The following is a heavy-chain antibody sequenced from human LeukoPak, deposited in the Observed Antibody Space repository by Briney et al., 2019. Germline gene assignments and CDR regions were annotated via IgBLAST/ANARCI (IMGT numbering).Heavy chain of an antibody. D-gene: IGHD6-25*01. V-gene: IGHV3-21*01. CDR2: ISSSSSYI. J-gene: IGHJ4*02. Sequence: GGSLRLPCAASGFTFSSYSMNWVRQAPGKGLEWVSSISSSSSYIYYADSVKGRFTISRDNAKNSLYLQMNSLRAEDTAVYYCARVRYSSDFYFDYWGLGTLVAVSS. CDR1: GFTFSSYS. CDR3: ARVRYSSDFYFDY.